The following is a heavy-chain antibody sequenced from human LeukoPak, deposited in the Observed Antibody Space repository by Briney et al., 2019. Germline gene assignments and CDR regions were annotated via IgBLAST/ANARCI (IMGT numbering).Heavy chain of an antibody. D-gene: IGHD7-27*01. Sequence: PGGSLRLSCAASGFTFSNAWMSWVRQAPGKGLEWVGRIKSKTDGGTTDYAAPVKGRFTISRDDSKNTLYLQMNSLKTEDTAVYYCTTTHGDLGAFDIWGQGTMVTVSS. J-gene: IGHJ3*02. CDR1: GFTFSNAW. CDR3: TTTHGDLGAFDI. CDR2: IKSKTDGGTT. V-gene: IGHV3-15*01.